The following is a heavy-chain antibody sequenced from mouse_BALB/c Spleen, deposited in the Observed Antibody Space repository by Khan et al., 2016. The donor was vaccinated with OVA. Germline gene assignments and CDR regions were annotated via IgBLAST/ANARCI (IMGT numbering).Heavy chain of an antibody. CDR3: ARGGGACYRYVGSAMEY. J-gene: IGHJ4*01. CDR1: GYTFTTAG. D-gene: IGHD2-14*01. V-gene: IGHV9-4*02. CDR2: INTHSGVP. Sequence: QIQLVQSGPELKKPGETVRISCKASGYTFTTAGIQWVQKMPGKGLKWIGWINTHSGVPKYAEDFKGRFAFSLEISVNTAYLQITNLKNEDTTTCFCARGGGACYRYVGSAMEYWGQGTSVTVSS.